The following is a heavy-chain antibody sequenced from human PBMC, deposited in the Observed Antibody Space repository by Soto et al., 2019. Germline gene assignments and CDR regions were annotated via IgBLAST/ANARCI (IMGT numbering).Heavy chain of an antibody. CDR2: TIPLLNVA. V-gene: IGHV1-69*08. Sequence: QVQLVQSGAEVKKPGSSVKLSCKASGGTFSTSTFTWVRQAPGQGLEWMGRTIPLLNVADYAQDFQGRLTITADKSTNTTYMELTSLTSKDTAVYFCARDSPIGSTFSGYDAIDSWGQGTLVTVSS. CDR3: ARDSPIGSTFSGYDAIDS. J-gene: IGHJ4*02. D-gene: IGHD5-12*01. CDR1: GGTFSTST.